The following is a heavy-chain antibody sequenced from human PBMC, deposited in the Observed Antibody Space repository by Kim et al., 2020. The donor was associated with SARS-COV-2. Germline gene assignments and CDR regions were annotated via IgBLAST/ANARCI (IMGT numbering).Heavy chain of an antibody. CDR2: IYYSGST. V-gene: IGHV4-59*01. CDR3: ASTKISDIVPAPRAYYYYGMDV. Sequence: SETLSLTCTVSGGSISSYYWSWIRQPPGKGLEWIGYIYYSGSTNYNPSLKSRVTISVDTSKNQFSLKLSSVTAADTAVYYCASTKISDIVPAPRAYYYYGMDVWGQGTTVTVAS. CDR1: GGSISSYY. J-gene: IGHJ6*02. D-gene: IGHD2-8*01.